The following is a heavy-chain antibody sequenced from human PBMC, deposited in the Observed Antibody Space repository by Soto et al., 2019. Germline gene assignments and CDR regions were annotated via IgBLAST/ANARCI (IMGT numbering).Heavy chain of an antibody. J-gene: IGHJ3*02. V-gene: IGHV3-15*01. CDR2: IKSKTDGGTT. CDR3: TTDLRPPGYDFWSGYYSDAFDI. Sequence: GGSLRLSCAASGFTFSNAWMSWVRQAPGKGLEWVGRIKSKTDGGTTDYAAPVKGRFTISRDDSKNTLYLQMNSLKTEDTAVYYCTTDLRPPGYDFWSGYYSDAFDIWGQGTMVTVS. CDR1: GFTFSNAW. D-gene: IGHD3-3*01.